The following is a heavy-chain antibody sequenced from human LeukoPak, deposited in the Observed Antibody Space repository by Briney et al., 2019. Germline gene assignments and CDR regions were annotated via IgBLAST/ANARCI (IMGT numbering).Heavy chain of an antibody. CDR1: GVSISSASW. D-gene: IGHD5-18*01. CDR2: IFHSGST. J-gene: IGHJ4*02. Sequence: SETLSLTCAVSGVSISSASWWSWVRQPPGKGLEWIGEIFHSGSTNYNPSLKSRLTISVDNSNNQFSLKLSSVTAADTAVYYCARRNTALGEFDYWGQGTLVTVSS. CDR3: ARRNTALGEFDY. V-gene: IGHV4-4*02.